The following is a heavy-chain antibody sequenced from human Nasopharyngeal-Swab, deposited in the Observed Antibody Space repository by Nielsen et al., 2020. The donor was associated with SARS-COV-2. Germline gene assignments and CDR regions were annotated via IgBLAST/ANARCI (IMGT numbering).Heavy chain of an antibody. D-gene: IGHD3-16*02. J-gene: IGHJ3*02. Sequence: WIRQPPGKGLEWIGYMYYSGIAYYNPSLKSRFTISVDTSKNQFSLRLSSVTAADTAVYFCAREDTIKFGELVVGDAFDIWSQGIMVTVSS. CDR2: MYYSGIA. CDR3: AREDTIKFGELVVGDAFDI. V-gene: IGHV4-59*12.